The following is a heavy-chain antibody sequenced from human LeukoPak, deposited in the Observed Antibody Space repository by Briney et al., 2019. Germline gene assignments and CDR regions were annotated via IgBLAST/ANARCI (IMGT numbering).Heavy chain of an antibody. Sequence: ASVKVSCKASGYTFTSYAMHWVRQAPGQRLEWMGWINAGNGNTKYPQKFQGRVTITRDTSASTAYMELSSLRSEDTAVYYCARAVGILLDYWGQGTLVTVSS. V-gene: IGHV1-3*01. CDR3: ARAVGILLDY. CDR2: INAGNGNT. J-gene: IGHJ4*02. CDR1: GYTFTSYA. D-gene: IGHD2-15*01.